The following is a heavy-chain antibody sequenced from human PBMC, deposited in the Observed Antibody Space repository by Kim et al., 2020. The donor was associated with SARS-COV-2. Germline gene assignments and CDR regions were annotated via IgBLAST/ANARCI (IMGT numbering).Heavy chain of an antibody. CDR3: ARQVRGVDGYSWDYYYGMDV. CDR1: GYTFTSYG. V-gene: IGHV1-18*04. J-gene: IGHJ6*02. CDR2: ISAYNGNT. Sequence: ASVKVSCKASGYTFTSYGISWVRQAPGQGLEWMGWISAYNGNTNYAPKLQGRVTMTTDTSTSTAYMELRSLRSDDTAVYYCARQVRGVDGYSWDYYYGMDVWGQGTMVTVSS. D-gene: IGHD2-21*02.